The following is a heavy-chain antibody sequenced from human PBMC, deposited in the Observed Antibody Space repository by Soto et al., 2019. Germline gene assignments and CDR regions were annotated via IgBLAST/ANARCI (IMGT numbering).Heavy chain of an antibody. CDR1: GYTFTSYG. CDR3: ARGRYGDY. D-gene: IGHD1-1*01. CDR2: ISAHNGNT. V-gene: IGHV1-18*01. Sequence: ASVKVSCKASGYTFTSYGITWVRQAPGQGLEWMGWISAHNGNTDYAQKLQGRVIVTRDTSTSTAYMELRSLRSDDTAVYYCARGRYGDYWGQGTLVTVSS. J-gene: IGHJ4*02.